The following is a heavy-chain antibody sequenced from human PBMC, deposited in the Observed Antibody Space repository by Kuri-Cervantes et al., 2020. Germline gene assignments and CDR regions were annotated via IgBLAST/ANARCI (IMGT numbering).Heavy chain of an antibody. V-gene: IGHV3-21*01. CDR3: ARMNNWGSRVLDY. J-gene: IGHJ4*02. CDR1: GFTFNTYN. CDR2: IGSSSSYI. D-gene: IGHD7-27*01. Sequence: GESLKISCAASGFTFNTYNMNWVRQAPGRGLEWVSSIGSSSSYIYYADSVKGRFTISRDNAKNSLYLQMNSLRAEDTAVYYCARMNNWGSRVLDYWGQGTLVTVSS.